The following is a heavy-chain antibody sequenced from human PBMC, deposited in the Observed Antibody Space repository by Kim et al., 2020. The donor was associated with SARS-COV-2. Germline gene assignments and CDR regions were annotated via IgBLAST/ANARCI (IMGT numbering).Heavy chain of an antibody. Sequence: GGSLRLSCAASGFTFSSYGMHWVRQAPGKGLEWVAVIWYDGSNKYYADSVKGRFTISRDNSKNTLYLQMNSLRAEDTAVYYCAKDGGRDGYDYIWGSYRPTYYYYGMDVWGQGTTVTVSS. CDR2: IWYDGSNK. CDR1: GFTFSSYG. D-gene: IGHD3-16*02. CDR3: AKDGGRDGYDYIWGSYRPTYYYYGMDV. J-gene: IGHJ6*02. V-gene: IGHV3-33*06.